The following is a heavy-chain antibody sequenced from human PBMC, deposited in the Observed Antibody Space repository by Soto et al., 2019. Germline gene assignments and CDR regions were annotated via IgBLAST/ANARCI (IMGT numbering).Heavy chain of an antibody. D-gene: IGHD4-17*01. CDR3: ATRATVGIYYYYGLDV. CDR1: GYTLTELS. CDR2: FDPEDGET. V-gene: IGHV1-24*01. J-gene: IGHJ6*02. Sequence: GASVKVSCKVSGYTLTELSIHWVRQAPGKGLEWMGGFDPEDGETIYAQNFQGRVTMTDDTSTDTAYMELSGLRSEDTAVYYCATRATVGIYYYYGLDVWGQGTTVTVSS.